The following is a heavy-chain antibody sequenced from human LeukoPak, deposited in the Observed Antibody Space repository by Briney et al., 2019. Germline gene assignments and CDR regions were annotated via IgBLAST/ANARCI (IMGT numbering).Heavy chain of an antibody. V-gene: IGHV1-8*01. CDR1: GYTFTSYD. J-gene: IGHJ6*03. D-gene: IGHD5-18*01. Sequence: ASVKVSCKASGYTFTSYDINWVRQATGQGLEWMGWMNPNSGNTGYAQKFQGRVTMTRNTSISTAYMELSSLRSEDTAVYYCARGAGYSYAFYYYMDVWGKGTTVTISS. CDR2: MNPNSGNT. CDR3: ARGAGYSYAFYYYMDV.